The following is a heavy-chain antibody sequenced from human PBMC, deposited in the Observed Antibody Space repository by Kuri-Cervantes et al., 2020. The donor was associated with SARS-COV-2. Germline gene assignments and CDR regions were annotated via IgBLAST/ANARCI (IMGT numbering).Heavy chain of an antibody. CDR2: IYPGDSDT. V-gene: IGHV5-51*01. J-gene: IGHJ3*02. CDR3: ATLGDYYDSSGYQWGAFDI. CDR1: GYRFTSDW. D-gene: IGHD3-22*01. Sequence: GESLKISCEGSGYRFTSDWIGWVRQMPGKGLEWMGIIYPGDSDTRYSPSFQGQVTISADKSISTAYLQWSSLKASDTAMYYCATLGDYYDSSGYQWGAFDIWGQGTMVTVSS.